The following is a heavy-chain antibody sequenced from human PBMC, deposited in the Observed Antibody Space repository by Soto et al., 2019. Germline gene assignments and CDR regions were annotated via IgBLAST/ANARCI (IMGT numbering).Heavy chain of an antibody. V-gene: IGHV1-2*02. CDR2: INPNSGGT. J-gene: IGHJ6*02. Sequence: ASVKVSCKASGYTFTGYYMHWVRQAPGQGLEWMGWINPNSGGTNYAQKFQGRVTMTRDTSISTAYMEPSRLRSDDTAVYYCARGRPRHIAARLNYYGMDVWGQGTTVTVSS. CDR3: ARGRPRHIAARLNYYGMDV. CDR1: GYTFTGYY. D-gene: IGHD6-6*01.